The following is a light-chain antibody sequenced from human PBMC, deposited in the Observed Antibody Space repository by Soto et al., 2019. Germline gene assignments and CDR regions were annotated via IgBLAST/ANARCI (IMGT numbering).Light chain of an antibody. CDR1: QGIGKD. Sequence: IEMTQSPCARSASAGGGGTSSCRASQGIGKDLGWYQQKPGTPPKLLIYGASNLQSGVPPRFSGSGSGTDFTLAISSLQPEDSATYYCLQDINYPWTCGQGTKGDIK. J-gene: IGKJ1*01. CDR2: GAS. V-gene: IGKV1-6*01. CDR3: LQDINYPWT.